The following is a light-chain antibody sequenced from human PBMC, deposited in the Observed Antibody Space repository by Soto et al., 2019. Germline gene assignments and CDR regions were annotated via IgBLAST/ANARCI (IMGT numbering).Light chain of an antibody. CDR3: QQYNTWPVA. CDR1: QGVSSS. Sequence: EIVMTQSPVTLSVSPGERATLSCRASQGVSSSLAWYQQKPGQAPRLLIYGASTRATGIPARFSGSGSGTEFTLTISSLQSEDFAVYYCQQYNTWPVAFGQGTKVEIK. CDR2: GAS. J-gene: IGKJ1*01. V-gene: IGKV3-15*01.